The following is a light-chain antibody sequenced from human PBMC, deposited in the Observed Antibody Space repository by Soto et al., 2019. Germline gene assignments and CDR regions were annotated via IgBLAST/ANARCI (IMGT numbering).Light chain of an antibody. CDR3: QQYDSLVT. J-gene: IGKJ1*01. CDR1: QSVSSSY. Sequence: PGERATLSCRASQSVSSSYLAWYQHKPGRAPRLLIDDTSSRATGIPDRFSGSGSGTDFTLTISRLEPEDFAVYYCQQYDSLVTFGQGTKVEIK. CDR2: DTS. V-gene: IGKV3-20*01.